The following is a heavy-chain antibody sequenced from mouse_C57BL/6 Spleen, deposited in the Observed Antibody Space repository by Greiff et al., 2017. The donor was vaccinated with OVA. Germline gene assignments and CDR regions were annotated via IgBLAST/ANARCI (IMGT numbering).Heavy chain of an antibody. CDR3: ARSGYGSKYFDV. J-gene: IGHJ1*03. D-gene: IGHD1-1*01. CDR2: IDPSDSYT. Sequence: QVQLQQPGAELVMPGASVKLSCKASGYTFTSYWMHWVKQRPGQGLEWIGEIDPSDSYTNYNQKFKGKSTLTVDKSSSTAYMQLSSLTSEDSAVYYCARSGYGSKYFDVWGTGTTVTASS. CDR1: GYTFTSYW. V-gene: IGHV1-69*01.